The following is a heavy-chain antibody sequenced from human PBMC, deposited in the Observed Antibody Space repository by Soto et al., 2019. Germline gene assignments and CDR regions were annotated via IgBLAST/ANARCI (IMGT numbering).Heavy chain of an antibody. CDR3: AREEGIVLVPAAITNYYYYGMDV. D-gene: IGHD2-2*01. CDR1: GYTFTSYA. CDR2: INAGNGNT. J-gene: IGHJ6*02. Sequence: ASVKVSCKASGYTFTSYAMHWVRQAPGQRLEWMGWINAGNGNTKYSQKFQGRVTITRDKSASTAYMELSSLRSEDTAVYYCAREEGIVLVPAAITNYYYYGMDVWGQGTTVTVSS. V-gene: IGHV1-3*01.